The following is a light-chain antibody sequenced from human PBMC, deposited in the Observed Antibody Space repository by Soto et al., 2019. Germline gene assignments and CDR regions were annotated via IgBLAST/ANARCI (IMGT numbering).Light chain of an antibody. Sequence: IQMTQSPSSVSAAVGDRVTITCRASQAISSWLAWYQQRPGTAPKLLIYGATTLRSGVPSRFSGSESGTLFTLTITSLQPEDSATYYCQQASSFPLTFGGGTKVEIQ. J-gene: IGKJ4*01. CDR3: QQASSFPLT. CDR1: QAISSW. V-gene: IGKV1-12*01. CDR2: GAT.